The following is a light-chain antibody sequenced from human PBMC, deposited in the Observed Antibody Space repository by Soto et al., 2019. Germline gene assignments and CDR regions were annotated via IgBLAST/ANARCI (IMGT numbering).Light chain of an antibody. CDR3: QQRSNWPYT. Sequence: EIVLTQSPATLSLSPGERATLSFRASQSFSSYLAWYQQKPGQAPKLIIHDASNRATGIPDRFSGSGSGTEFPLTISRLEPEVFAFYYCQQRSNWPYTFGQGTKMAIK. V-gene: IGKV3-11*01. CDR2: DAS. CDR1: QSFSSY. J-gene: IGKJ2*01.